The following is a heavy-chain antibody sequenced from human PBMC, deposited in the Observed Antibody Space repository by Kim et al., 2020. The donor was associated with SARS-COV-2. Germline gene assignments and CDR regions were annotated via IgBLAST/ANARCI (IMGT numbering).Heavy chain of an antibody. CDR3: AREYDYVWGPLAQLLYYYGMDV. D-gene: IGHD3-16*01. V-gene: IGHV3-74*01. CDR1: GFTFSSYW. CDR2: INSDGSST. Sequence: GGSLRLSCAASGFTFSSYWMHWVRQAPGKGLVWVSRINSDGSSTSYADSVKGRFTISRDNAKNTLYLQMNSLRAEDTAVYYCAREYDYVWGPLAQLLYYYGMDVWGQGTTVTVSS. J-gene: IGHJ6*02.